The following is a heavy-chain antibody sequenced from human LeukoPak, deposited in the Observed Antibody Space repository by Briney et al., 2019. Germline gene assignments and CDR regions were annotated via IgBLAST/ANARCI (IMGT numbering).Heavy chain of an antibody. CDR2: ITSSSGYT. D-gene: IGHD2-8*01. CDR1: GFTFSDYY. J-gene: IGHJ4*02. CDR3: ARGEGLMADY. V-gene: IGHV3-11*05. Sequence: KAGGSLILSCAASGFTFSDYYMTWIRQAPGKGLEWVSYITSSSGYTNHADSVKGRFTISRDNAKNSLYLQMNSLRAEDTAVYYCARGEGLMADYWGQGTLVTVSS.